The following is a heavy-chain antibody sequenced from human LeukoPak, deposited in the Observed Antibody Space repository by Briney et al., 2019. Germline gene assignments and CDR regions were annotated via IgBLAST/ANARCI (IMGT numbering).Heavy chain of an antibody. CDR2: IYYSGST. Sequence: SETLSLTCAVYGGSFSGYYWSWIRQPPGKGLEWIGYIYYSGSTNYNPSLKSRVTISVDTSKNQFSLKLSSVTAADTAVYYCARQHYYDSSGYSYYYYYYGMDVWGQGTTVTVSS. CDR3: ARQHYYDSSGYSYYYYYYGMDV. CDR1: GGSFSGYY. V-gene: IGHV4-59*08. D-gene: IGHD3-22*01. J-gene: IGHJ6*02.